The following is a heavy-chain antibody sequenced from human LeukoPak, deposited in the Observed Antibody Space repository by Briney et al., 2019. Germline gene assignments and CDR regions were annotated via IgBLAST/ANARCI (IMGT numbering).Heavy chain of an antibody. Sequence: GGSLRLSCAAAGFTFSSYEMNWVRQAPGKGLEWVSCISTSGSTIYYADSVKGRFTISRDNARNSLELQMNSLRVEDTAVYYCAKRTDCMDVWGQGTTVSVSS. CDR3: AKRTDCMDV. CDR2: ISTSGSTI. CDR1: GFTFSSYE. J-gene: IGHJ6*02. V-gene: IGHV3-48*03.